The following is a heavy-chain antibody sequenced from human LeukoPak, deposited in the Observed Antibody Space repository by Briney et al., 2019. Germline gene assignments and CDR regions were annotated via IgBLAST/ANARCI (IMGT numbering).Heavy chain of an antibody. CDR3: AREGEATIISRNYFDY. D-gene: IGHD5-12*01. Sequence: GRSLRLSCASSAFTFSNYGMHWVRQAPGKGLEWVAFIWYDGSNRYYADSVKGRFTISRDNSKHTLYLQMNSLRAEDTAVYYCAREGEATIISRNYFDYWGQGTLVTVSS. CDR2: IWYDGSNR. CDR1: AFTFSNYG. J-gene: IGHJ4*02. V-gene: IGHV3-33*01.